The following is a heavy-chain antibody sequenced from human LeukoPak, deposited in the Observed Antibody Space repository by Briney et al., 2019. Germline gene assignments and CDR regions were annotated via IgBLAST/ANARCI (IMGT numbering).Heavy chain of an antibody. Sequence: SETLSLTCTVSGGSIRSYWSWIRQPAGKGLEWIGRIYGSRSTDYNPSLKSRVTMSIDTSKNQFSLNLISVTAADTAVYYCARDSGTTGEVKCDPWGQGTLVTVSS. D-gene: IGHD3-10*01. CDR3: ARDSGTTGEVKCDP. V-gene: IGHV4-4*07. CDR1: GGSIRSY. CDR2: IYGSRST. J-gene: IGHJ5*02.